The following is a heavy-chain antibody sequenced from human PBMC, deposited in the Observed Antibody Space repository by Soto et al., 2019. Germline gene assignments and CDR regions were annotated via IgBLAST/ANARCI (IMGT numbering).Heavy chain of an antibody. CDR2: VSPHGANT. D-gene: IGHD1-1*01. CDR1: GFTFCSWG. Sequence: PGGSLRLSCVASGFTFCSWGMDWVRQAPGKGLEWVAGVSPHGANTYYADSVRGRFIISRDDSRNTVSLDMNSLRGEDSAVYYCATEGAKTTWNFGYRGQGTVGTVSS. CDR3: ATEGAKTTWNFGY. V-gene: IGHV3-23*01. J-gene: IGHJ4*02.